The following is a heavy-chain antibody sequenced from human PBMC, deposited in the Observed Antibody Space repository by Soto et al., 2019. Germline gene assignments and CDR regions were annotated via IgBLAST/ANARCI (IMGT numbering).Heavy chain of an antibody. D-gene: IGHD3-22*01. CDR2: IYTGDSDT. CDR1: GYSFTSYW. V-gene: IGHV5-51*01. CDR3: TCCWSYYHSSGYPFFGN. J-gene: IGHJ4*02. Sequence: PGESLKISCKGSGYSFTSYWIGWVRQMPGKGLEWMGIIYTGDSDTRYTPSFQGQVTISADKSISTAYLQWSSLKASETAMYYCTCCWSYYHSSGYPFFGNWGQGTLVTVSS.